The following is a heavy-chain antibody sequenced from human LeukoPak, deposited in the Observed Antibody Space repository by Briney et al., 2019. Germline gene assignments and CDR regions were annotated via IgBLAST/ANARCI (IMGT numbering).Heavy chain of an antibody. J-gene: IGHJ4*02. V-gene: IGHV1-24*01. Sequence: ASVKVSCKVSGYTLTELSMHWVRQAPGKGLEWMGGFDPEDGETIYAQKLQGRVTMTEDTSTDTAYMELSSLRSEDAAVYYCARSGILTGSSSNWGQGTLVTVSS. CDR3: ARSGILTGSSSN. D-gene: IGHD3-9*01. CDR2: FDPEDGET. CDR1: GYTLTELS.